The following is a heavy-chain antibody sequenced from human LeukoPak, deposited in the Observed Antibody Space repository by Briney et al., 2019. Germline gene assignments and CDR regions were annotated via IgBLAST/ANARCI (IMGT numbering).Heavy chain of an antibody. D-gene: IGHD5-12*01. CDR2: ISWNSGSI. Sequence: NPGGSLRLSCAASGFTFDDYAMHWVRQAPGKGLEWVSGISWNSGSIGYADSVKGRFTISRDNAKNSLYLQMNSLRAEDTAVYYCAREYSGYDYWGQGTLVTVSS. CDR3: AREYSGYDY. V-gene: IGHV3-9*01. J-gene: IGHJ4*02. CDR1: GFTFDDYA.